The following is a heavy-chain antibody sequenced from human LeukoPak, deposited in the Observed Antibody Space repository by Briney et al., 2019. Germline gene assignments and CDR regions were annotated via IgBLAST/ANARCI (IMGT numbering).Heavy chain of an antibody. V-gene: IGHV3-13*04. Sequence: RGSLRPSRVVTGFSVSGYDMHWARQTTGNDLEWVAGIATGGATVYPDSAKGRFTISRDNAKNSLYLQMNTLRAGDTAVYFCVRGLGRTTAFDIWGQGTMVTVSS. J-gene: IGHJ3*02. CDR3: VRGLGRTTAFDI. CDR1: GFSVSGYD. D-gene: IGHD3-16*01. CDR2: IATGGAT.